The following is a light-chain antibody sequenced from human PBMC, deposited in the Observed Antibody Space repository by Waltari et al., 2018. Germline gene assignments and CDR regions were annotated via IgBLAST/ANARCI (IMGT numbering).Light chain of an antibody. CDR2: GAS. CDR3: QQYNKWPT. J-gene: IGKJ1*01. Sequence: EIVMSQSPATLSVSPGERATLSCRASQSISSNLAWYQQEPGQAPRLLIFGASTRATGFPARFSGSGSGTEFTLTISSLQSEDFAVYYCQQYNKWPTFGQGTKVEIK. CDR1: QSISSN. V-gene: IGKV3-15*01.